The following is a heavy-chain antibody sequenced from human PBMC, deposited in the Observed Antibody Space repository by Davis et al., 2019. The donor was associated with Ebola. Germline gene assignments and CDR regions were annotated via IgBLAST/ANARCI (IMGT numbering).Heavy chain of an antibody. CDR1: GGSISSSSYY. Sequence: SETLSLTCTVSGGSISSSSYYWGWIRQPPGKGLEWIGEINHSGSTNYNPSLKSRVTISVDTSKNQFSLKLSSVTAADTAVYYCAGGEGYWGQGTLVTVSS. J-gene: IGHJ4*02. D-gene: IGHD7-27*01. CDR3: AGGEGY. V-gene: IGHV4-39*07. CDR2: INHSGST.